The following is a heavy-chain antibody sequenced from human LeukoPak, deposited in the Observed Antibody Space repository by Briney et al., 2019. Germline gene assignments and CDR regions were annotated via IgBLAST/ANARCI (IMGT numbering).Heavy chain of an antibody. Sequence: ASVKVSCXASGYTFTTYGINWVRQAPGQGLEWMGWISTYNGNTNYAQKLQGRVTMTTDPSTNTAYMELRSLRSDDTALYYCARDEGRGTYFFGWYFDYWGQGTLVTVSS. D-gene: IGHD3-3*01. CDR1: GYTFTTYG. V-gene: IGHV1-18*01. CDR2: ISTYNGNT. J-gene: IGHJ4*02. CDR3: ARDEGRGTYFFGWYFDY.